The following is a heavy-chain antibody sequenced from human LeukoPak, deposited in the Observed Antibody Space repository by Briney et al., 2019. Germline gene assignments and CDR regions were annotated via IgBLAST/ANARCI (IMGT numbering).Heavy chain of an antibody. V-gene: IGHV3-23*01. J-gene: IGHJ5*02. CDR3: AKEDLLRFLEWTNPSGPWFDP. CDR2: ISGSGGST. Sequence: PGGSLRLSCAASGFTFSSYAMSWDRQAPGKGLEWVSAISGSGGSTYYADSVKGRFTISRDNSKNTLYLQMNSLRAEDTAVYYCAKEDLLRFLEWTNPSGPWFDPWGQGTLVTVSS. CDR1: GFTFSSYA. D-gene: IGHD3-3*01.